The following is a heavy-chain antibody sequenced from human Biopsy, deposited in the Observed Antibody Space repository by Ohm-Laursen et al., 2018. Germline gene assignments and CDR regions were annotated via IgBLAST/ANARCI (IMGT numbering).Heavy chain of an antibody. D-gene: IGHD4-23*01. J-gene: IGHJ6*02. Sequence: SLRLSCAASGFPFSDYYMRWIRQAPGKGLEWVSYISSGGTTIYYADSVKGRFTISRDNAKNSLYLQMNSLRADDTAVYYCARDTRWSPYHMDVWGQGPRSPSP. CDR3: ARDTRWSPYHMDV. CDR2: ISSGGTTI. CDR1: GFPFSDYY. V-gene: IGHV3-11*01.